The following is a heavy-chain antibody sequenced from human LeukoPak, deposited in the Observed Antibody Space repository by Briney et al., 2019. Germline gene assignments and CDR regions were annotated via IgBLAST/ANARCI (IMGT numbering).Heavy chain of an antibody. D-gene: IGHD2-21*02. V-gene: IGHV4-34*01. CDR3: ARGPYCGGDCYSHLDY. Sequence: SETLSLTCAVYGGSFSGYYWSWIRQPPGKGLEWIGEINHSGSTNYNPSLKSRVTISVDTSKNQFSLKLSSVIAADTAVYYCARGPYCGGDCYSHLDYWGQGTLVTVSS. J-gene: IGHJ4*02. CDR2: INHSGST. CDR1: GGSFSGYY.